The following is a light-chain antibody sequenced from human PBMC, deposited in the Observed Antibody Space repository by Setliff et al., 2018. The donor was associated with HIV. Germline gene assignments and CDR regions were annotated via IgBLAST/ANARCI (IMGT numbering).Light chain of an antibody. V-gene: IGLV2-23*02. J-gene: IGLJ1*01. Sequence: QSVLTQPASVSGSPGQSITISCTGTSSDVGRYDLVSWFQQHPGKAPKAIIYEVTKRPSGVSNRFSGSKSGNTASLTISGLQAEDEADYYCCSNTGSNTYVFGTGTKVTVL. CDR3: CSNTGSNTYV. CDR2: EVT. CDR1: SSDVGRYDL.